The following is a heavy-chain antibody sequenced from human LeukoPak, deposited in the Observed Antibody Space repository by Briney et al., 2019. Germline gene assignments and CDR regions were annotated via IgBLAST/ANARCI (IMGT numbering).Heavy chain of an antibody. V-gene: IGHV3-21*04. CDR2: ISSSSSYI. CDR1: GFTFSSYS. Sequence: PGGSLRLSCAASGFTFSSYSMNWVRQAPGKGLEWVSSISSSSSYIYYADSVKGRFTISRDNSKDTLYLQMNSLRAEDTAIFYCAKIVDNNYPRSVDSWGQGALVTVSS. J-gene: IGHJ4*02. CDR3: AKIVDNNYPRSVDS. D-gene: IGHD2-21*01.